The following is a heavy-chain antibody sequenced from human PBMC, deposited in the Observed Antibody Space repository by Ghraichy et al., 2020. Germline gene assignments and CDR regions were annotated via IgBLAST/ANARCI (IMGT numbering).Heavy chain of an antibody. V-gene: IGHV1-2*02. D-gene: IGHD5-18*01. CDR3: ARDLTAMVDYYYYGMDV. CDR2: INPNSGGT. J-gene: IGHJ6*02. CDR1: GYTFTGYY. Sequence: ASVKVSCKASGYTFTGYYMHWVRQAPGQGLEWMGWINPNSGGTNYAQKFQGRVTMTRDTSISTAYMELSRLRSDDTAVYYCARDLTAMVDYYYYGMDVWGQGTTVTVSS.